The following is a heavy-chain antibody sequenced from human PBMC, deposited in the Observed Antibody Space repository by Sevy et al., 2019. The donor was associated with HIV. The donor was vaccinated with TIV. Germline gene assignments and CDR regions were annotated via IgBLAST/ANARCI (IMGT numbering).Heavy chain of an antibody. J-gene: IGHJ4*02. V-gene: IGHV3-30-3*01. CDR1: GFTFSNYA. Sequence: GGSLRLSCEASGFTFSNYAMHWVRQAPGKGLEWVALISYDGDDKYYADSVRGRFIISRENSRKTLYVQMNSLRAEDTAVYYCAKDGRYCSGGSGHSVGYFDSWGQGTLVTVSS. CDR3: AKDGRYCSGGSGHSVGYFDS. CDR2: ISYDGDDK. D-gene: IGHD2-15*01.